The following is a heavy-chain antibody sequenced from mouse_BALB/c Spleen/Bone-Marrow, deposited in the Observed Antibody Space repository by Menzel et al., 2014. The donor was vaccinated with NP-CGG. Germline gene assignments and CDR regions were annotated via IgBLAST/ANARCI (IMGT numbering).Heavy chain of an antibody. CDR3: ARLSYYGRFAY. CDR2: INTDSSTI. Sequence: EVKLMESGGGLVQPGGSLKLSCAASGFDFSRYWMSWVRQAPGKGLEWIGEINTDSSTINYTPSLKDKFIISRDNAKNTLYLQMSKVRSEDTALYYCARLSYYGRFAYWGQGTLVTVSA. J-gene: IGHJ3*01. V-gene: IGHV4-1*02. D-gene: IGHD1-1*01. CDR1: GFDFSRYW.